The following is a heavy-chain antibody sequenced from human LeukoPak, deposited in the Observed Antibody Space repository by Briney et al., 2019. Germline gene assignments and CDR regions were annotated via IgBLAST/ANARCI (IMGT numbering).Heavy chain of an antibody. Sequence: PGGSLRLSCAASGFTLSTYWMSWVRQAPGKGLEWVANLKQDGSETSYVDSVKSRFTISRDNAKNSVYLQMNSLRAEDTAVYYCARIGSGSYYWSYYYGMDVWGQGTTVTVSS. D-gene: IGHD3-10*01. CDR2: LKQDGSET. CDR3: ARIGSGSYYWSYYYGMDV. J-gene: IGHJ6*02. CDR1: GFTLSTYW. V-gene: IGHV3-7*01.